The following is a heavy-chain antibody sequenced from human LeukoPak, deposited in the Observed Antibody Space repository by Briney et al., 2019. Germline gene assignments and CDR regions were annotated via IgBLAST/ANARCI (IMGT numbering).Heavy chain of an antibody. CDR1: GGSISSGGYS. D-gene: IGHD6-13*01. J-gene: IGHJ5*02. Sequence: SQTLSLTCAVSGGSISSGGYSWSWIRQPPGKGLEWIGYIYHSGSTYYNPSLKSRVTISVGRSKNQFSLKLSSVTAADTAVYYCARARASFSSIAAAGLNWFDPWGQGTLVTVSS. CDR3: ARARASFSSIAAAGLNWFDP. V-gene: IGHV4-30-2*01. CDR2: IYHSGST.